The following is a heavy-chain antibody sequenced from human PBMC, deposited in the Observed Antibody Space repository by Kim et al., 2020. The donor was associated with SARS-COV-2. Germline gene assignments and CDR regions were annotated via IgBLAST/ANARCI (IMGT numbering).Heavy chain of an antibody. V-gene: IGHV4-34*01. CDR2: INHSGST. D-gene: IGHD6-13*01. Sequence: SETLSLTCAVYGGSFSGYYWSWIRQPPGKGLEWIGEINHSGSTNYNPSLKSRVTISVDTSKNQFSLKLSSVTAADTAVYYCAGHLRGGFGAAAGRYVYWGQGTLVTVSS. CDR1: GGSFSGYY. J-gene: IGHJ4*02. CDR3: AGHLRGGFGAAAGRYVY.